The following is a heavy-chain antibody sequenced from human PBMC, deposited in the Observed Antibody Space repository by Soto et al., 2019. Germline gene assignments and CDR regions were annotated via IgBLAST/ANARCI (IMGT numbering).Heavy chain of an antibody. V-gene: IGHV4-4*02. D-gene: IGHD1-1*01. CDR3: ARVRQGCSANNCYFDP. CDR2: VHISGHS. Sequence: PSETLSLTCTLSVGSVRAPDWWNCVRQSPDKGLEWIAEVHISGHSNYNPSLRSRVSVSIDSSKNQFYLNLNSVTAADTAIYYCARVRQGCSANNCYFDPWGQGTQVTVSS. CDR1: VGSVRAPDW. J-gene: IGHJ5*01.